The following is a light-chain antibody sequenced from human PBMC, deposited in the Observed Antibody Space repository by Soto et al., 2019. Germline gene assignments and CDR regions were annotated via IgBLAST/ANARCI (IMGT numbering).Light chain of an antibody. Sequence: QSVLTQPPSASGTPGQRVTISCSGSSSNIGRNAVNWYQQPPGAAPKLLIYSHDQRPSGVPDRFSGSKSGTSASLAISGLQSEDEADYYCVAWDDSLKGPVFGGGTKLTVL. CDR3: VAWDDSLKGPV. V-gene: IGLV1-44*01. CDR1: SSNIGRNA. J-gene: IGLJ3*02. CDR2: SHD.